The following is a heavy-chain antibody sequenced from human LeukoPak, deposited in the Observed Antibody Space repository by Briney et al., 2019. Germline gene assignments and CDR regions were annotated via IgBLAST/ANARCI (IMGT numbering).Heavy chain of an antibody. CDR2: MNPNSGNT. V-gene: IGHV1-8*01. D-gene: IGHD6-19*01. J-gene: IGHJ4*02. CDR1: GYTFTSYD. Sequence: GASVKVSCKASGYTFTSYDINWVRQATGQGLEWMGWMNPNSGNTGYAQKFRGRVTMTRNTSISTAYMELSSLRSEDTAVYYCARDLGSTIAVAGTGPFDYWGQGTLVTVSS. CDR3: ARDLGSTIAVAGTGPFDY.